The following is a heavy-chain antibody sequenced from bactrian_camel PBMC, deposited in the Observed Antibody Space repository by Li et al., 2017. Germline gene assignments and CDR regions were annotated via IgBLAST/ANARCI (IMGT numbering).Heavy chain of an antibody. J-gene: IGHJ4*01. CDR1: EANKNYC. Sequence: HVQLVESGGGSVRPGESLRLSCATTLEANKNYCMAWFRQGSGTQRDGLATIGSTGITRYSDSVKGRFTISKDNTKNTLYLQMDALKPEDPDTYIVRPHWLVPGSTNAPSTAGILPTGARGPRSPSP. D-gene: IGHD6*01. V-gene: IGHV3S53*01. CDR2: IGSTGIT. CDR3: RPHWLVPGSTNAPSTAGILPT.